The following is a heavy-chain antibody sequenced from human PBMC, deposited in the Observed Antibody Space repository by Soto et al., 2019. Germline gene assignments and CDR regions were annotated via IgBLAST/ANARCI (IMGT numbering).Heavy chain of an antibody. CDR3: AKGRHINGEFSEGNYFDY. V-gene: IGHV3-23*01. D-gene: IGHD2-21*01. Sequence: GGSLRLSCAASGFTFSSYAMSWVRQAPGKGLEWVSTISGSDGGTYYADSVKGRFTISRDNSKNTQYLQMNSLRAEDTAVYYCAKGRHINGEFSEGNYFDYWGHGTLVTVS. J-gene: IGHJ4*01. CDR2: ISGSDGGT. CDR1: GFTFSSYA.